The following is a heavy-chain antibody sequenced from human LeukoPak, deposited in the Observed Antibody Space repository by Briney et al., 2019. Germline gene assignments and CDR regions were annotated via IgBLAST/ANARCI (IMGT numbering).Heavy chain of an antibody. CDR1: GYSFDRYG. J-gene: IGHJ3*02. Sequence: ASVKVSCKASGYSFDRYGVSWVRQAPGQGLEWLGWIGAFNGNTNYAQNLQGRVTMTADTSTTTAYMELRGLSSDDMAVYYCARDFLSYDGSENHFEDTFDIWGQGTMVIVSS. D-gene: IGHD3-22*01. V-gene: IGHV1-18*03. CDR2: IGAFNGNT. CDR3: ARDFLSYDGSENHFEDTFDI.